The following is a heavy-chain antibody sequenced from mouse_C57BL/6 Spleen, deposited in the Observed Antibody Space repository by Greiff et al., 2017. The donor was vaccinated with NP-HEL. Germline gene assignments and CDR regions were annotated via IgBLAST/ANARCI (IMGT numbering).Heavy chain of an antibody. CDR2: IHPSDSDT. V-gene: IGHV1-74*01. D-gene: IGHD1-1*01. CDR1: GYTFTSYW. J-gene: IGHJ1*03. Sequence: QVQLKQPGAELVKPGASVKVSCKASGYTFTSYWMHWVKQRPGQGLEWIGRIHPSDSDTNYNQKFKGKATLTVDKSSSTAYMQLSSLTSEDSAVYYCATLITTVVARYFDVWGTGTTVTVSS. CDR3: ATLITTVVARYFDV.